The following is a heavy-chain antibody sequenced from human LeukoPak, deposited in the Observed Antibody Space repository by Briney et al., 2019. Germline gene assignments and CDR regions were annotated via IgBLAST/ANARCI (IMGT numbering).Heavy chain of an antibody. J-gene: IGHJ4*02. D-gene: IGHD2-8*01. V-gene: IGHV4-30-4*01. CDR1: GGSISSGDYY. CDR2: IYYSGST. CDR3: ARVELGGYCTNGVCQSFDY. Sequence: SQTLSLTCTVSGGSISSGDYYWSWIRQPPGKGLEWIGYIYYSGSTYYNPPLKSRVTISVDTSKNQFSLKLSSVTAADTAVYYCARVELGGYCTNGVCQSFDYWGQGTLVTVSS.